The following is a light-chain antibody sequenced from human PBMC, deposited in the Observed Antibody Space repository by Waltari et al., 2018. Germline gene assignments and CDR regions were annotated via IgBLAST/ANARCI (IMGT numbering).Light chain of an antibody. J-gene: IGKJ1*01. CDR2: DAS. V-gene: IGKV3-20*01. Sequence: EIVLTQSPGTLSLSPGDGATLSCRASQTVTSNYFAWYQFKPGQAPRLLIYDASTRATGIPDRFSGSGSDTDFTLTISRLESDDFAVYYCQQYGRSPPWTFGQGTKVEIK. CDR3: QQYGRSPPWT. CDR1: QTVTSNY.